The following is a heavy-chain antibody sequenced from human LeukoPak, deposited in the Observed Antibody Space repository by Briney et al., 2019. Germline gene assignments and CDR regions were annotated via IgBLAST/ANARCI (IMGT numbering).Heavy chain of an antibody. Sequence: NPGGSLRLSCAASGFTFSSYSMNWVRQAPGKGLEWVSSISSSSSYIYYADSVKGRFTISRDNAKNSLYLQMNSLRAEDTAVYYCARVGAMVREVICDAFDIWGQGTMVTVSS. V-gene: IGHV3-21*01. J-gene: IGHJ3*02. CDR1: GFTFSSYS. CDR3: ARVGAMVREVICDAFDI. CDR2: ISSSSSYI. D-gene: IGHD3-10*01.